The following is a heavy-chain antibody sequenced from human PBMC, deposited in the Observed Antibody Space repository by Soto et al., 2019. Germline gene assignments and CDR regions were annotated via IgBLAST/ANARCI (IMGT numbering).Heavy chain of an antibody. CDR2: ISYDGSNK. CDR3: AKEVWSGPMDV. V-gene: IGHV3-30*18. Sequence: QVQLVESGGGVVQPGRSLRLSCAASGFTFSSYGMHWVRQAPGKGLEWVAVISYDGSNKYYADSVKGRFTISRDNSKNTLYLQMNSLRAEDTAVYYCAKEVWSGPMDVWGQGNPGHRLL. D-gene: IGHD3-3*01. J-gene: IGHJ6*02. CDR1: GFTFSSYG.